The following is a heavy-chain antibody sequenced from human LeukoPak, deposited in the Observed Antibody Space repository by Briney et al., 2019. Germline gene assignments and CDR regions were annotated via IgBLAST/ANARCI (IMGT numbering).Heavy chain of an antibody. J-gene: IGHJ3*02. CDR1: GGSISSSSYY. CDR3: AGGSRSVLRYFDWLLDAFDI. V-gene: IGHV4-39*01. D-gene: IGHD3-9*01. Sequence: SETLSLTCTVSGGSISSSSYYWGWIRQPPGKGLEWIGSIYYSGSTYYNPSLKSRVTISVDTSKNQFSLKLSSVTAADTAVYYCAGGSRSVLRYFDWLLDAFDIWGQGTMVTVSS. CDR2: IYYSGST.